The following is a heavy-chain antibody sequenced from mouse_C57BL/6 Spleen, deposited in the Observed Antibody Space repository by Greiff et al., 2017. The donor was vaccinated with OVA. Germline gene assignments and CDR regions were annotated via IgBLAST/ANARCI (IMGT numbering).Heavy chain of an antibody. CDR2: INPGSGGT. D-gene: IGHD2-3*01. CDR3: ARGDGYSYFDY. J-gene: IGHJ2*01. Sequence: VQLQESGAELVRPGTSVKVSCKASGYAFTNYLLEWVKQRPGQGLEWIGVINPGSGGTNYNEKFKGKATLTADKSSSTAYMQLSSLTSEDSAVYFCARGDGYSYFDYWGQGTTLTVSS. CDR1: GYAFTNYL. V-gene: IGHV1-54*01.